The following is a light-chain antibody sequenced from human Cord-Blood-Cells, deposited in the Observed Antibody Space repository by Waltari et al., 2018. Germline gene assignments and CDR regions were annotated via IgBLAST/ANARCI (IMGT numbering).Light chain of an antibody. Sequence: DIVMTQSPLSLPVTPGEPASISCRSSQSLLHSNGYNYLDWYLQKPGQSPQLLIYLGSNRAYGVAERFSGSGAGADVTMKISRVEAEDVGVYYCMQALQTPYSFGQGTKLEIK. CDR1: QSLLHSNGYNY. CDR3: MQALQTPYS. CDR2: LGS. J-gene: IGKJ2*03. V-gene: IGKV2-28*01.